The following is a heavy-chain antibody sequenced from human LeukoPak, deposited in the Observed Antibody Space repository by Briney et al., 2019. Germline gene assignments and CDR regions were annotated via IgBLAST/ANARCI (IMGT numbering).Heavy chain of an antibody. CDR3: ERGRDTAMVFDC. V-gene: IGHV1-69*06. CDR1: GGTFSSYA. J-gene: IGHJ4*02. CDR2: IIPIFGTA. Sequence: ASVKLSCKASGGTFSSYAISWVRQAPGQGLEWMGGIIPIFGTANYAQKFQGRVTITADKSTSTASMELSRLRSEDTAVYCCERGRDTAMVFDCWGKGTLVTVSS. D-gene: IGHD5-18*01.